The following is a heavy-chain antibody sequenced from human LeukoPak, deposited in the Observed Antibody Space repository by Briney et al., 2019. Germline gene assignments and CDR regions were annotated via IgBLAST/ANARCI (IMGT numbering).Heavy chain of an antibody. Sequence: SETLSLTCTVSGGSISNYYWSWIRQPPGKGLEWIGYIYYSGTTNYNPSLKSRVTISVDTSKNQFSLKLSSVTAADTAVYYCARHPSAVAGKTFDCWGQGTLVTVSS. J-gene: IGHJ4*02. CDR1: GGSISNYY. CDR2: IYYSGTT. V-gene: IGHV4-59*08. CDR3: ARHPSAVAGKTFDC. D-gene: IGHD6-19*01.